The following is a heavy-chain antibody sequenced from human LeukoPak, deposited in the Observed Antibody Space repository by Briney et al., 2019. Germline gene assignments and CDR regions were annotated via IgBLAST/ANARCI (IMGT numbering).Heavy chain of an antibody. V-gene: IGHV3-7*01. CDR2: IKEDASEE. Sequence: PGGSLRLSCAVSGFTSSRHWMSWVRQTPEKGLEWVANIKEDASEENYVDSVKGRFTISRDNAKNSLYLQMNSLRAEDTAVYYCAIAAGWELRYWGQGTLVTVSS. J-gene: IGHJ4*02. D-gene: IGHD6-25*01. CDR1: GFTSSRHW. CDR3: AIAAGWELRY.